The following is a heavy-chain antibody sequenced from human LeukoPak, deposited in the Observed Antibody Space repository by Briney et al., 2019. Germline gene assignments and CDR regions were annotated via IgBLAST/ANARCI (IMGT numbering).Heavy chain of an antibody. Sequence: KSSETLSLTCAVYGGSFSGYYWSWIRQPPGKGLEWIGEINHSGSTNYNPSLKSRVTMSVDTSKNQFSLKLSSVTAADTAVYYCARDNYYGSGSYRGFDYWGQGTLVTVSS. V-gene: IGHV4-34*01. CDR2: INHSGST. CDR3: ARDNYYGSGSYRGFDY. D-gene: IGHD3-10*01. CDR1: GGSFSGYY. J-gene: IGHJ4*02.